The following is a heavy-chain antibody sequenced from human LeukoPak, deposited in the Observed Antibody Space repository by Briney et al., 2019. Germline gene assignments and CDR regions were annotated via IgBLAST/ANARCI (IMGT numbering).Heavy chain of an antibody. Sequence: ASVKVSCKASGYTFTGYYMHWVRQAPGQGLEWMGWINPNSGGTNYAQKFQGRVTMTRDTSISTAYMELSRLRSDDTAVYYCARAAFYYDSSGHSPDFDYWGQGTLVTVSS. CDR2: INPNSGGT. CDR1: GYTFTGYY. J-gene: IGHJ4*02. D-gene: IGHD3-22*01. V-gene: IGHV1-2*02. CDR3: ARAAFYYDSSGHSPDFDY.